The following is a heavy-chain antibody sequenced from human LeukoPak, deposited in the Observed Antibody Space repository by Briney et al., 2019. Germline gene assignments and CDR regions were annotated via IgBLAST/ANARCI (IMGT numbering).Heavy chain of an antibody. V-gene: IGHV3-13*01. J-gene: IGHJ4*02. CDR2: IGTAGDT. CDR3: AGAGSETQWRAFDF. Sequence: GGSLRLSCAASGFTFSRYDMHWVRKATGKGLEWVSGIGTAGDTYYAGSVKGRFTISRENAKNPLYLQMNSLTAGDTAVYYCAGAGSETQWRAFDFWGQGALVTVFS. CDR1: GFTFSRYD. D-gene: IGHD6-19*01.